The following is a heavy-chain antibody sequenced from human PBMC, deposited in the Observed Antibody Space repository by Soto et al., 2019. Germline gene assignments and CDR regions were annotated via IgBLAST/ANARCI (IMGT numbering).Heavy chain of an antibody. D-gene: IGHD3-3*01. CDR3: ARSLRLLEWLLENYYFGMDV. J-gene: IGHJ6*02. V-gene: IGHV4-34*01. CDR1: GGSFSGYY. CDR2: INHSGST. Sequence: PSETLSLTCAVYGGSFSGYYWSWIRQPPGKGLEWIGEINHSGSTNYNPSLKSRVTISVDTSKNQFSLKLSSVTTADTAVYYCARSLRLLEWLLENYYFGMDVWAQRTTVTVS.